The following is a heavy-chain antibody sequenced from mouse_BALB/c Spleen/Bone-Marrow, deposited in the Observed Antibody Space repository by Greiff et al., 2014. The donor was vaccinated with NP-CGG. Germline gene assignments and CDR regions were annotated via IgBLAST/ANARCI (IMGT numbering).Heavy chain of an antibody. Sequence: EVQLQQSGPDLVKPSQSLPLTCTVTGYSITSGYGWHWIRQFPGNKLEWMGYIHYSGSTNYNPSLKSRISITRDTSKNQFFLQLNSVTTEDTATYYCAREARTTARSAYWGQGTLVTVSA. CDR1: GYSITSGYG. V-gene: IGHV3-1*02. CDR3: AREARTTARSAY. D-gene: IGHD1-2*01. CDR2: IHYSGST. J-gene: IGHJ3*01.